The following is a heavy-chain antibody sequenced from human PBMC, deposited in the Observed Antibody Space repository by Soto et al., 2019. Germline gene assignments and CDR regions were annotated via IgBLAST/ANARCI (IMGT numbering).Heavy chain of an antibody. CDR3: ARDQGIASSGPFDY. V-gene: IGHV1-46*01. CDR2: INPSGGST. D-gene: IGHD6-13*01. J-gene: IGHJ4*02. Sequence: ASVKVSCKASGYTFTSYYMHWLRQAPGQGLEWMGIINPSGGSTSYAQKFQGRVTMTRDTSTSTVYMELNSLRAADTAVYYCARDQGIASSGPFDYWGPGTLVTVSS. CDR1: GYTFTSYY.